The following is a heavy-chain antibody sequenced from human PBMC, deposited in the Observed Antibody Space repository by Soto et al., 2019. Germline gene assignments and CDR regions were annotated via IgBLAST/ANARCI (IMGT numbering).Heavy chain of an antibody. D-gene: IGHD5-18*01. J-gene: IGHJ5*02. CDR3: ASGNSYGNERRFDP. CDR1: GFTFSSYS. Sequence: EVQLVESRGGLVKPGGSLRLSCAASGFTFSSYSMNWVRQAPGKGLEWVSSISSSSSYIYYADSVKGRFTISRDNAKNSLYLQMNSLRVEDTAVYYCASGNSYGNERRFDPWGQGTLVTVSS. CDR2: ISSSSSYI. V-gene: IGHV3-21*01.